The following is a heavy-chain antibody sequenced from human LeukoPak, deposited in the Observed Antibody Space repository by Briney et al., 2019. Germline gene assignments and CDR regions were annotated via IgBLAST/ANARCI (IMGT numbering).Heavy chain of an antibody. CDR1: GFTLSSYS. CDR2: ISSSSSDI. V-gene: IGHV3-21*01. Sequence: GGSLRLSCAASGFTLSSYSMNWVRQAPGKGLEWVSSISSSSSDIYYADSVKGRFTISRENAKNSVYLQMNSLRAEDTGVYYXAXXLXXHXLAXAGQKSSXFXYWGQGTXVTVS. J-gene: IGHJ4*02. CDR3: AXXLXXHXLAXAGQKSSXFXY. D-gene: IGHD6-13*01.